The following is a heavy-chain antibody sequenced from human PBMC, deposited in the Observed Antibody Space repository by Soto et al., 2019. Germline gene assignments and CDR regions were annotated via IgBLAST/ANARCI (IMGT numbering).Heavy chain of an antibody. J-gene: IGHJ4*02. CDR2: IYYSGST. Sequence: SETLSLTCTVSGGSVGSGYYYWSWIRQPPGKGLEWIGYIYYSGSTNYNPSLKSRVTISADTSKNQFSLKLSSVTAADTAVYYCVREGCSGGSCYSGYNIGIDYWGQGTLVTVSS. D-gene: IGHD2-15*01. CDR3: VREGCSGGSCYSGYNIGIDY. V-gene: IGHV4-61*01. CDR1: GGSVGSGYYY.